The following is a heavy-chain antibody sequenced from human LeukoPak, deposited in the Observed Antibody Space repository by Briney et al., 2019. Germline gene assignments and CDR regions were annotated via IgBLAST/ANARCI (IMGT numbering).Heavy chain of an antibody. CDR2: MYYSGST. D-gene: IGHD6-19*01. CDR3: ARVSGWNPLEAAHLDY. CDR1: GFTFSNYW. J-gene: IGHJ4*02. Sequence: PGGSLRLSCAASGFTFSNYWMSWVRQPPGMGLEWIGSMYYSGSTYHNPSLKSRVTMSVDTSKNQCSLKLSSVTAADTAVYYCARVSGWNPLEAAHLDYWGQGTLVTVSS. V-gene: IGHV4-4*02.